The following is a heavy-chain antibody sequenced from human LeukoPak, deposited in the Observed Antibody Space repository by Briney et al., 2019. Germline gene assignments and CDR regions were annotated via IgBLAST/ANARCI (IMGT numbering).Heavy chain of an antibody. CDR1: GGSISSRSYY. V-gene: IGHV4-39*07. D-gene: IGHD3-9*01. J-gene: IGHJ4*02. CDR3: ARALETGITPGY. CDR2: IYYSGST. Sequence: KPSETLSLTCTVSGGSISSRSYYWGWIRQPPGKGLEWIGNIYYSGSTYCNPSLKSRVTISLDTSKNQFSLKLSSVTAADTAVYYCARALETGITPGYWGQGTLVTVSS.